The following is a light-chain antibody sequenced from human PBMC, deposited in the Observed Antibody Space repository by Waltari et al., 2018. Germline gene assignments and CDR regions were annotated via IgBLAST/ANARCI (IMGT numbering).Light chain of an antibody. CDR2: GAS. Sequence: DIQMTQSPSSLSASVGDRISITCRTSQSITNWLAWYQQKPGKAPEVLIYGASNLESGVPSRFSGSGSGTEFTLTISSLQPDDSATYFCQQYDSYPFTFGPGTKVDVK. CDR1: QSITNW. V-gene: IGKV1-5*01. J-gene: IGKJ3*01. CDR3: QQYDSYPFT.